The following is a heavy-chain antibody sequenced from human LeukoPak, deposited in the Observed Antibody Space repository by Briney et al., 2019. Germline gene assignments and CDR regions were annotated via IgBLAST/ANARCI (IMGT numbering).Heavy chain of an antibody. J-gene: IGHJ4*02. CDR3: ARLVRYCSTNSCYPFDY. D-gene: IGHD2-2*01. CDR2: IYYSGST. Sequence: SETPSLTCTVPGGSISSYYWSWIRQPPGKGLEWIGYIYYSGSTNYNPSLKSRVTISVDTSKNHFSLKLNSVTAADTAVYYCARLVRYCSTNSCYPFDYWGQGTLVTVSS. CDR1: GGSISSYY. V-gene: IGHV4-59*12.